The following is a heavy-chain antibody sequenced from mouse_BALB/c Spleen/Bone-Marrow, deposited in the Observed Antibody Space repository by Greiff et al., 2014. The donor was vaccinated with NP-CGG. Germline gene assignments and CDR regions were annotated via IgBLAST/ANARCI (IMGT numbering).Heavy chain of an antibody. CDR3: ARRGRIAEALDY. D-gene: IGHD6-1*01. Sequence: VQLQQPGPELVKPGASVRMSCKASGYTFTSYVMHWVKQKPGQGLEWIGYVNPYNDGTKYNEKFKDKATLTSDKSSSTAYMELSSLTSEESAVYYCARRGRIAEALDYWGQGTTLTGSS. V-gene: IGHV1-14*01. CDR1: GYTFTSYV. J-gene: IGHJ2*01. CDR2: VNPYNDGT.